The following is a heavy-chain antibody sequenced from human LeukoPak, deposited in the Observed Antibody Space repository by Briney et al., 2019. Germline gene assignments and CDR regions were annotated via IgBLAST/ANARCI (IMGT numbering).Heavy chain of an antibody. Sequence: ASVKVSCKASGYPFTRYGISWVRQAPGQGLEWMGWINPDKGNTKYAQKFQGRVTMTKDKSTSTAHMELRSLRSDDTAVYYCATYYCSTTSCYPYFFDYWGQGTLVTVSS. CDR3: ATYYCSTTSCYPYFFDY. D-gene: IGHD2-2*01. J-gene: IGHJ4*02. V-gene: IGHV1-18*01. CDR2: INPDKGNT. CDR1: GYPFTRYG.